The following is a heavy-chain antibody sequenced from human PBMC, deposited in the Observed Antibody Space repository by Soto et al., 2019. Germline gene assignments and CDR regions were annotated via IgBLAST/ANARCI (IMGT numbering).Heavy chain of an antibody. Sequence: PGGSLRLSCAASGFTFSSYSMNWVRQAPGKGLEWVSYISSSSSTIYYADSVKGRFTISRDNAKNSLYLQMNSLRAEDTAVYYCAREWGVYGSGSYYYYYYYGMDVWGQGTTVTVSS. D-gene: IGHD3-10*01. CDR1: GFTFSSYS. CDR2: ISSSSSTI. CDR3: AREWGVYGSGSYYYYYYYGMDV. V-gene: IGHV3-48*01. J-gene: IGHJ6*02.